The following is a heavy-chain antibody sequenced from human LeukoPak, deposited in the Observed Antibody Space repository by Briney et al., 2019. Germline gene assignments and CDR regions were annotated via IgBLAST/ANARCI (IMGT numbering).Heavy chain of an antibody. V-gene: IGHV4-39*02. CDR1: GPSMINSHY. Sequence: SETLSLTCTVSGPSMINSHYWGWIRQSPGKGLEWIGSIYYSGSTFYNPSLKSRITISVDTSKNHFSLELRSVTAADTAIYYCSRNMTAITRLDVFDLWGPGTMATVSS. J-gene: IGHJ3*01. CDR2: IYYSGST. D-gene: IGHD2-21*02. CDR3: SRNMTAITRLDVFDL.